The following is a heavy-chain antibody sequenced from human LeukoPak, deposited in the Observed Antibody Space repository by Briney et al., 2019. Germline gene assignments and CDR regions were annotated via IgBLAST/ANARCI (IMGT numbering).Heavy chain of an antibody. CDR3: ARSRIAAAADEFDH. V-gene: IGHV1-18*01. J-gene: IGHJ4*02. CDR2: ISAYNGNT. D-gene: IGHD6-13*01. Sequence: ASVKVSCKASGYTFTIYGISWVRQAPGQGLEWMGWISAYNGNTNYAQKLQGRVTMTTDTSTSTAYMELRSLRSDDTAVYYCARSRIAAAADEFDHWGQGTLVTVSS. CDR1: GYTFTIYG.